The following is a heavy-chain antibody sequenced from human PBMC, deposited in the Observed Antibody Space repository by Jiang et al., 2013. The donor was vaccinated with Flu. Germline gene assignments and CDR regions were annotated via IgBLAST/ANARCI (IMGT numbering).Heavy chain of an antibody. Sequence: GPGLVKPSETLSLTCTVSGGSISNYYWSWIRQPPGKGLEWIGYILYSGSTEYKPSLRSRVTIPVDTSKNQFSLKLSSVTAADTAVYYCARVEYSSLGAFDIWGQGTMVTVSS. D-gene: IGHD6-6*01. CDR1: GGSISNYY. CDR3: ARVEYSSLGAFDI. CDR2: ILYSGST. J-gene: IGHJ3*02. V-gene: IGHV4-59*13.